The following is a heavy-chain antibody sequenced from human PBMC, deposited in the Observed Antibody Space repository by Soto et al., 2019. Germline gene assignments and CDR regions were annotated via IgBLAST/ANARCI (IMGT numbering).Heavy chain of an antibody. J-gene: IGHJ5*02. CDR3: ARHDWDGSRRYDPVGWFDT. CDR2: IYPGDSDT. CDR1: GSRVSSYW. D-gene: IGHD6-19*01. Sequence: CKGSGSRVSSYWIDWVRRRPAKDQEWMGIIYPGDSDTRYSPSFQGQVTISADKSISTAYLQWSSLKASDTAMYYCARHDWDGSRRYDPVGWFDTRGQGTLVTVSS. V-gene: IGHV5-51*01.